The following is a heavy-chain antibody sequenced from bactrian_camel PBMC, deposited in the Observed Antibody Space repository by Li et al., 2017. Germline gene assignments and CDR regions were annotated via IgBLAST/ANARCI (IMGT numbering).Heavy chain of an antibody. CDR3: AAGYMGWGLRWDSVSHWRY. D-gene: IGHD5*01. J-gene: IGHJ4*01. CDR1: GFTFSLYD. Sequence: VRLVESGGGLVQPGGSLKLSCVASGFTFSLYDMAWVRQAPGKGLEWVSGMSGGGREYYADAVKGRFTISQDKAKSTVYLQMNSLKPEDTAMNYCAAGYMGWGLRWDSVSHWRYWGQGTQVTVS. V-gene: IGHV3S40*01. CDR2: MSGGGRE.